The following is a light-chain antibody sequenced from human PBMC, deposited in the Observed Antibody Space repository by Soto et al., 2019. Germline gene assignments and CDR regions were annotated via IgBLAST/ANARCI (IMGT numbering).Light chain of an antibody. V-gene: IGLV2-23*02. CDR2: EVS. CDR1: SSDVGSDNL. CDR3: CSYAGTSTYV. J-gene: IGLJ1*01. Sequence: QSVLTQPASVSGSPGQSITISCTGTSSDVGSDNLVSWYQQHPGKSPKFMIYEVSKRPSGVSNRFSGSKSGNTASLTISGLQADDEADYYCCSYAGTSTYVFGTGTKVTVL.